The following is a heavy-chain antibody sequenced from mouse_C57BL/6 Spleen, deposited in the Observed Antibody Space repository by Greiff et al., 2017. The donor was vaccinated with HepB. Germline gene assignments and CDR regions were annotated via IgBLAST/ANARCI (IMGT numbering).Heavy chain of an antibody. CDR3: APYSSYYYAMDY. CDR2: IDPEDGET. J-gene: IGHJ4*01. D-gene: IGHD2-12*01. Sequence: EVQLQQSGAELVKPGASVKLSCTASGFNIKDYYMHWVKQRTEQGLEWIGRIDPEDGETKYDPKFQGKATITADTPSNTAYLQLSSLTSEDTAVYYCAPYSSYYYAMDYWGQGTSVTVSS. CDR1: GFNIKDYY. V-gene: IGHV14-2*01.